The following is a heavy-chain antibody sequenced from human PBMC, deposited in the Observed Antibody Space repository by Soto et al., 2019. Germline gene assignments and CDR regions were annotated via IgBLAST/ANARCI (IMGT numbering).Heavy chain of an antibody. CDR1: GFTFSSYG. J-gene: IGHJ4*02. CDR2: IWYDGSNK. V-gene: IGHV3-33*01. Sequence: QVQLVESGGGVVQPGRSLRLSCAASGFTFSSYGMHWVRQAPGKGLEWVAVIWYDGSNKYYADSVTGRFTISRDKSKNTLHLQMNTLRAEDTAVYYCARGCPYRSSCFCHFDYWGQGTLVTVSS. D-gene: IGHD6-13*01. CDR3: ARGCPYRSSCFCHFDY.